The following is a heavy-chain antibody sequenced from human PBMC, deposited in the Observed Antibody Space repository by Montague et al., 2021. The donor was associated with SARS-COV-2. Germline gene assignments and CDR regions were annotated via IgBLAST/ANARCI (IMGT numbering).Heavy chain of an antibody. V-gene: IGHV4-59*01. D-gene: IGHD3-16*01. CDR1: GGSISSYY. CDR2: ISYTGST. Sequence: SETLSLTCTVSGGSISSYYWSWIRQPPGKRLEWIGYISYTGSTNYNPSLESRVTMSVDTSKHHFSLSLRSVTAADTAVYFCVRDRWGSSDFDSWGQGTLVTVSP. J-gene: IGHJ4*02. CDR3: VRDRWGSSDFDS.